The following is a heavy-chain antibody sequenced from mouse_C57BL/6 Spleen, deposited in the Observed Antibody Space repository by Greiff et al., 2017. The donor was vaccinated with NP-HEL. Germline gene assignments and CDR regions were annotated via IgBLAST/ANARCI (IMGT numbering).Heavy chain of an antibody. CDR3: ARRGHSREGLYAMDY. CDR2: IDPSDSYT. D-gene: IGHD1-1*01. CDR1: GYTFTSYW. V-gene: IGHV1-69*01. J-gene: IGHJ4*01. Sequence: QVQLQQPGAELVMPGASVKLSCKASGYTFTSYWMHWVKQRPGQGLEWIGEIDPSDSYTNYNQKFKGKSTLTVDKSSSTAYMQLSSLTSEDSAVYYCARRGHSREGLYAMDYWGQGTSVTVSS.